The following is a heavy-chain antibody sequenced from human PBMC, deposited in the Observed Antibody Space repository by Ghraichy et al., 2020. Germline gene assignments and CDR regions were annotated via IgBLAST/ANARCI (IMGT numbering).Heavy chain of an antibody. CDR3: ARIRRVEMATNYYFDY. CDR2: INHSGST. J-gene: IGHJ4*02. CDR1: GGSFSGYY. Sequence: SETLSLTCAVYGGSFSGYYWSWIRQPPGKGLEWIGEINHSGSTNYNPSLKSRVTISVDTSKNQFSLKLSSVTAADTAVYYCARIRRVEMATNYYFDYWGQGTLVTVSS. V-gene: IGHV4-34*01. D-gene: IGHD5-24*01.